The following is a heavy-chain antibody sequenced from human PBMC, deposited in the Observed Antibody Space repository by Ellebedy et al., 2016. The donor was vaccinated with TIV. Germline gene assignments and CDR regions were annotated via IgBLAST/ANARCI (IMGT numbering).Heavy chain of an antibody. CDR1: GFSFSTYG. CDR3: ARDGNYYDSTDNAIDI. V-gene: IGHV3-33*01. CDR2: IWYDGTNK. D-gene: IGHD3-22*01. Sequence: GESLKISCAASGFSFSTYGMHWVRQAPGKGLEWVAVIWYDGTNKFYADSVKGRFTISRDISTNTLYLQMNSLRAEDTAVYYCARDGNYYDSTDNAIDIWGQGTVFTVSS. J-gene: IGHJ3*02.